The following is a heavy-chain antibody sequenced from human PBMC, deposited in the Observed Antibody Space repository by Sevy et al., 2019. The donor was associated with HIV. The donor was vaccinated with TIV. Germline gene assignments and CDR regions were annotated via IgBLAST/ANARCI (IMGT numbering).Heavy chain of an antibody. V-gene: IGHV6-1*01. J-gene: IGHJ4*02. D-gene: IGHD3-10*01. CDR3: ARVWAPYGSGSYPFDY. CDR2: TYYRSKWYN. Sequence: SQTLSLTCAISGDSVYSNSAAWNWIRQSPSRGLEWLGRTYYRSKWYNDYAVSVKSRITINPDTSKNLFSLQLNSVTPEDTAVYYCARVWAPYGSGSYPFDYWGQGTLVTVSS. CDR1: GDSVYSNSAA.